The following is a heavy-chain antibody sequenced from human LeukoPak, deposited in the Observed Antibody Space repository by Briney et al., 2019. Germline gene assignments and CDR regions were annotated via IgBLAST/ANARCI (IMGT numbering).Heavy chain of an antibody. CDR2: FDPEDGET. CDR1: GYTLTELS. J-gene: IGHJ4*02. CDR3: ATEAGDYGSFDY. Sequence: ASVKVSCKVSGYTLTELSMHWVRQAPGKGFEWMGGFDPEDGETIYAQKFQGRVTMTEDTSTDTAYMELSSLRSEDTAVYYCATEAGDYGSFDYWGQGTLVTVSS. D-gene: IGHD4-17*01. V-gene: IGHV1-24*01.